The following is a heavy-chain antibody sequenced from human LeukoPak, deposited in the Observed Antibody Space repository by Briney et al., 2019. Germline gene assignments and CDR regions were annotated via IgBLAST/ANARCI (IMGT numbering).Heavy chain of an antibody. D-gene: IGHD5-18*01. CDR1: GFTFSSYA. Sequence: GGSLRLSCAASGFTFSSYAMHWVRQAPGKGLEWVAVISYDGSNKYYADSVKGRFTISRDNSKNTLYLQMNSLRAEDTAVYYCAREWEAMDPPEGPFYIWGQGTMVTVSS. CDR2: ISYDGSNK. CDR3: AREWEAMDPPEGPFYI. J-gene: IGHJ3*02. V-gene: IGHV3-30-3*01.